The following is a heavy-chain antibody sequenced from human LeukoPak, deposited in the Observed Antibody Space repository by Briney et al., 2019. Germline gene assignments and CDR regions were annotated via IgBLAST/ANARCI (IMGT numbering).Heavy chain of an antibody. CDR1: GYTFTSYA. J-gene: IGHJ6*02. V-gene: IGHV1-3*01. CDR2: INAGNGNT. Sequence: ASVKFSCKASGYTFTSYAMHWGRQAPGKRLEGLGWINAGNGNTKYSQKFQGRVTITRDTSASTAYMELSGLRSEDTAVYYCAREETYYYYGMDVWGQGTTVTVSS. CDR3: AREETYYYYGMDV.